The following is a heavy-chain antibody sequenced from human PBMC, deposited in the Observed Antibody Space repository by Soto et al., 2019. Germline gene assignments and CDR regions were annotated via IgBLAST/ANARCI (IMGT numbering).Heavy chain of an antibody. CDR2: INPNSGGT. V-gene: IGHV1-2*04. CDR3: ARTESYCGGDCYHYYYYGMVV. CDR1: GYTFTGYY. J-gene: IGHJ6*02. D-gene: IGHD2-21*02. Sequence: QVQLVQSGAEVKKPGASVKVSCKASGYTFTGYYMHWVRQAPGQGLEWMGWINPNSGGTNYAQKFQGWVTMTRDTSISTAYMELSRLRSDDTAVYYCARTESYCGGDCYHYYYYGMVVWGQGTTVTVSS.